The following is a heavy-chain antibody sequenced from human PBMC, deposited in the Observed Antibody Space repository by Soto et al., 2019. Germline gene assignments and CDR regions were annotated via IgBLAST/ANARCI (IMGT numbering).Heavy chain of an antibody. CDR1: GGSISSGDYY. CDR2: IYYSGST. Sequence: PSETLSLTCTVSGGSISSGDYYWSWIRQPPGKGLEWIGYIYYSGSTYYNPSLKSRVTISVDTSKNQFSLKLSSVTAADTAVYYCAGHYDILTRYYGTIDYWGQGTLVTVSS. CDR3: AGHYDILTRYYGTIDY. D-gene: IGHD3-9*01. J-gene: IGHJ4*02. V-gene: IGHV4-30-4*01.